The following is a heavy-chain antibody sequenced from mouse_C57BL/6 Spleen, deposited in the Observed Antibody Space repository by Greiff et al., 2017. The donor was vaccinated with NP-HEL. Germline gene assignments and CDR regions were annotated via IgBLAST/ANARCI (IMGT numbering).Heavy chain of an antibody. CDR2: IHPNSGST. J-gene: IGHJ4*01. CDR3: ARWVYGYDEEAMDY. D-gene: IGHD2-2*01. V-gene: IGHV1-64*01. CDR1: GYTFTSYW. Sequence: QVQLQQPGAELVKPGASVKLSCKASGYTFTSYWMHWVKQRPGQGLEWIGMIHPNSGSTNYNEKFKRKATLTVDKSSSTAYMQLSSLTSEDSAVYYCARWVYGYDEEAMDYWGQGTSVTVSS.